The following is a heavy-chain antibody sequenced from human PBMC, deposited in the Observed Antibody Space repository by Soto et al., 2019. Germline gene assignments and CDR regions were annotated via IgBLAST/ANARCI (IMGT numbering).Heavy chain of an antibody. CDR1: GGTLSSYA. V-gene: IGHV1-69*01. CDR3: ARHDCISTSCYYYYYYSMDV. CDR2: IIPIFDTA. D-gene: IGHD2-2*01. J-gene: IGHJ6*02. Sequence: GAPVKVSCKTSGGTLSSYAFSWGRQGPGQGVEWMGGIIPIFDTANYAQKFQGRVTITADESTSTAYMELSSLRSEDTAVYYCARHDCISTSCYYYYYYSMDVWGQGTTVTVSS.